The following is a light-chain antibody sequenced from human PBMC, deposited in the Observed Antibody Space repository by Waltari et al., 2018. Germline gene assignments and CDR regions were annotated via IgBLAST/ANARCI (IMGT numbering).Light chain of an antibody. V-gene: IGKV1-39*01. J-gene: IGKJ1*01. CDR1: QSISSY. CDR3: QQSYSKGT. Sequence: DIQMTQSPSSLSASVGDRVTITCRASQSISSYLNWYQQKPGKAPKLLIYAASSLQSGVPSRFSGSGSGTDFTLTISSLQPEDFATYYCQQSYSKGTFGQGTNVEIK. CDR2: AAS.